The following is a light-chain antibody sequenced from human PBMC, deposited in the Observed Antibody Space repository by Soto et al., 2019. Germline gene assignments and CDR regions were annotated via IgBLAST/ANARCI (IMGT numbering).Light chain of an antibody. J-gene: IGLJ2*01. CDR3: TSYAGTKNYVV. V-gene: IGLV2-8*01. Sequence: QSALTQPASVSGSPGQSITISCTGPSSDVGSYNLVSWYQQYPGKAPKLIIFEVSKRPSGVPDRFSGSKSGNTASLTVSGLQTEDEAVYFCTSYAGTKNYVVFGGGTQLTVL. CDR2: EVS. CDR1: SSDVGSYNL.